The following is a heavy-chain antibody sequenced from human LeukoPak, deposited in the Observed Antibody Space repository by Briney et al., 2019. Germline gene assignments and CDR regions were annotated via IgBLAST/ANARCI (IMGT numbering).Heavy chain of an antibody. V-gene: IGHV3-30*04. J-gene: IGHJ3*02. CDR3: ARDPQFFTKGRGAFDT. Sequence: PGGSLRLSCAASGFTFSSYAMHWVRQAPGKGLEWVAVISYDGSNKYYADSVKGRFTISRDNSKNTLYLQMNSLRAEDTAVYYCARDPQFFTKGRGAFDTWGQGTMVTVSS. CDR2: ISYDGSNK. D-gene: IGHD3-3*01. CDR1: GFTFSSYA.